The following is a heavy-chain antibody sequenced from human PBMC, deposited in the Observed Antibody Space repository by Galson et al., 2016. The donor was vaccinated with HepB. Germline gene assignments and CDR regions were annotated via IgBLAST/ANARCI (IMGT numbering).Heavy chain of an antibody. Sequence: SVKVSCKASGFIFNNYDMNWVRQATGQGLEFMGWMTARSDNTGSAPRFQGRVSMIRNASTTTVYMELSSLRPEDTAVYYCARKNMATGGFDLWGQGILVTVSS. CDR3: ARKNMATGGFDL. J-gene: IGHJ5*02. CDR2: MTARSDNT. V-gene: IGHV1-8*01. D-gene: IGHD2/OR15-2a*01. CDR1: GFIFNNYD.